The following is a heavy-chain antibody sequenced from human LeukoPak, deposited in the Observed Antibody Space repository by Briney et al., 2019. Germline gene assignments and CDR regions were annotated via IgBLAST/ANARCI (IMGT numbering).Heavy chain of an antibody. D-gene: IGHD5-12*01. V-gene: IGHV4-59*01. CDR3: ARDLGKNRYSGYDSPHFDY. CDR1: GGSISSYY. CDR2: IYYSGST. Sequence: SETLSLTCTVSGGSISSYYWSWIRQPPGKGLEWIGYIYYSGSTNYNPSLKSRVTISVDTSKNHFSLKLSSVTAADTAVYYCARDLGKNRYSGYDSPHFDYWGQGTLVTVSS. J-gene: IGHJ4*02.